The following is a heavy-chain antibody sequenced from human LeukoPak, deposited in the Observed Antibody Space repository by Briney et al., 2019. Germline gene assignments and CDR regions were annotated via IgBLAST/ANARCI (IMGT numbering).Heavy chain of an antibody. J-gene: IGHJ4*02. CDR1: GFTFSSYA. CDR2: ISGSGGST. V-gene: IGHV3-23*01. CDR3: AKTQGFFDH. Sequence: GGSLRLSCAASGFTFSSYAMSWVRQAPGKGLEWVSAISGSGGSTYYADSVKGRFTVSRYNSKNILYLQMNSLRAEDTAIYYCAKTQGFFDHWGQGSLVTVSS.